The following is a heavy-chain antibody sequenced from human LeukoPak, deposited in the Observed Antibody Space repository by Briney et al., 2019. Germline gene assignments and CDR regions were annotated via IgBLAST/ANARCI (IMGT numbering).Heavy chain of an antibody. CDR1: GFTFSSYS. D-gene: IGHD2-21*02. Sequence: GGSLRLSCAASGFTFSSYSMNWVRQAPGKGLEWVSYISSSSSTIYYADSVKGRFTISRDNAKNSLYLQMNSLRAEDTAVYYCARASLVKHIVVVTAIPNLDYWGQGTLATVSS. CDR3: ARASLVKHIVVVTAIPNLDY. J-gene: IGHJ4*02. V-gene: IGHV3-48*01. CDR2: ISSSSSTI.